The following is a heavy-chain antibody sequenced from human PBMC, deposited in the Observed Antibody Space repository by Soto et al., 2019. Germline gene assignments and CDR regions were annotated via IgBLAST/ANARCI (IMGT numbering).Heavy chain of an antibody. Sequence: LRLSCAASGFTFSSYAMHWVRQAPGKGLEWVAVISYDGSNKYYADSVKGRFTISRDNSKNTLYLQMNSLRAEDTAVYYCARDLFPSLRYFDWSLYWGQGTLVTVSS. CDR3: ARDLFPSLRYFDWSLY. CDR2: ISYDGSNK. D-gene: IGHD3-9*01. V-gene: IGHV3-30-3*01. CDR1: GFTFSSYA. J-gene: IGHJ4*02.